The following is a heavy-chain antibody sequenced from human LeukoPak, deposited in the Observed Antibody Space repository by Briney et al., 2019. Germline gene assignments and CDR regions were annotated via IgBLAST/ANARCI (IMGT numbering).Heavy chain of an antibody. J-gene: IGHJ4*02. CDR2: IYYSGST. Sequence: PSETLSLTCTVSGGSISSYYWSWIRQPPGKGLEWIGYIYYSGSTNYNPSLKSRVTISVDTSKNQFSLKLSSVTAADTAVYYCARWTGRKYLGYYFDYWGQGTLVTVSS. V-gene: IGHV4-59*01. CDR1: GGSISSYY. CDR3: ARWTGRKYLGYYFDY. D-gene: IGHD2-2*01.